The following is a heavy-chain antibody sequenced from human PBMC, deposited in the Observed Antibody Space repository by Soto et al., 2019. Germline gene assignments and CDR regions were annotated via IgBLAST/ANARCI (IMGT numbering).Heavy chain of an antibody. J-gene: IGHJ1*01. CDR2: IIPIFGTA. D-gene: IGHD2-15*01. Sequence: QVQLVQSGAEVKKPGSSVKVSCKASGGTFSSYAISWVRQAPGQGLEWMGGIIPIFGTANYAQKFQGRVTITADESTSTAYMELSSLRSEGTAVYYCASYRALYCSGGSCYAPRVFQHWGQGTLVTVSS. V-gene: IGHV1-69*01. CDR3: ASYRALYCSGGSCYAPRVFQH. CDR1: GGTFSSYA.